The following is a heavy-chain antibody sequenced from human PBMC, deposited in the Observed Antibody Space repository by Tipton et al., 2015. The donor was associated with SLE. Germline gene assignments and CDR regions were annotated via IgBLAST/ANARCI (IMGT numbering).Heavy chain of an antibody. Sequence: TLSLTCTVSGDSMSSSSYYWGWIRQPPGKGLEWIGFIYYSGSTYYNPSLKSRVTLSIDTSKNQFSLKLSSVTAADTAVYYCARGDTMIPTADWGQGTLVTVSS. CDR1: GDSMSSSSYY. CDR2: IYYSGST. CDR3: ARGDTMIPTAD. D-gene: IGHD3-22*01. V-gene: IGHV4-31*03. J-gene: IGHJ4*02.